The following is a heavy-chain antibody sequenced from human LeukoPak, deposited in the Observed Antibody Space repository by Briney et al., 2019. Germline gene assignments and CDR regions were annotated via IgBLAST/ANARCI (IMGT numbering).Heavy chain of an antibody. CDR2: INSDGSST. CDR1: GVTFSSYW. CDR3: ARGGRYSYGSNDY. V-gene: IGHV3-74*01. Sequence: GGSLRLSCAASGVTFSSYWMSWVRQAPGKGLVWVSRINSDGSSTSYADSVKGRFTISRDNAKNTLYLQMNSLRAEDTAVYYCARGGRYSYGSNDYWGQGTLVTVSS. D-gene: IGHD5-18*01. J-gene: IGHJ4*02.